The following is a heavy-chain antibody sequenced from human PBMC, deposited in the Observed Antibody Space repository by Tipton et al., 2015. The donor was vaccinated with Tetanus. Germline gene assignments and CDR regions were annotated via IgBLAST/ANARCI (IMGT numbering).Heavy chain of an antibody. J-gene: IGHJ4*02. Sequence: TLSLTCAVSGVSISSSTYYWSWIRQPPGKGLEWIGYINYSGSTNYNPSLRSRVTISVDTSKKHFSLKLSSVTSADTAVYYCARAHYDIVWGSYRPSSAGYFFDYWGQGTLVIVSS. CDR1: GVSISSSTYY. D-gene: IGHD3-16*02. CDR3: ARAHYDIVWGSYRPSSAGYFFDY. V-gene: IGHV4-61*01. CDR2: INYSGST.